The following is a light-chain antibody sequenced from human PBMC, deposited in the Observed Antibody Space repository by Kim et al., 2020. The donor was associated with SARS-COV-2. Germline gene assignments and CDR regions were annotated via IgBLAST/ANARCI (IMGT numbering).Light chain of an antibody. CDR3: QHYNDWPFT. J-gene: IGKJ4*01. CDR1: QSVSSN. Sequence: EIVMTQSPATLSVSPGERATLSCRASQSVSSNLAWYQQKPGQAPRLLIYGASTRATGIPARFSGSGSETEFTLTISSLQSEDFAVYYCQHYNDWPFTFGGGTKVDIK. V-gene: IGKV3-15*01. CDR2: GAS.